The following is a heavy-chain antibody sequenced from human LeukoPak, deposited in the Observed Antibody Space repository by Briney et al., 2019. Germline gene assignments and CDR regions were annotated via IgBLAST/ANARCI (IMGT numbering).Heavy chain of an antibody. J-gene: IGHJ5*02. Sequence: SVKVSCKASGGTFSSYAISWVRQAPGQGLEWMGGIIPIFGTANYAQKFQGRVTITADESTSTAYMELSSLRSEDTAVYYCARGPDPYDSSGYSPNWYDPWGQGTLVTVSS. V-gene: IGHV1-69*13. CDR1: GGTFSSYA. CDR2: IIPIFGTA. D-gene: IGHD3-22*01. CDR3: ARGPDPYDSSGYSPNWYDP.